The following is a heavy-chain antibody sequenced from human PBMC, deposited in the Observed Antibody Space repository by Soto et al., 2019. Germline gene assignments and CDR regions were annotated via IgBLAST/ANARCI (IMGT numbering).Heavy chain of an antibody. J-gene: IGHJ6*02. CDR1: GGSFETFI. D-gene: IGHD3-16*01. CDR3: ERHGTYDSARSGMDV. V-gene: IGHV1-69*01. CDR2: VVPILGTP. Sequence: QVQLVQSGAEVKEPGSSVKVSCEASGGSFETFIMNWVRQTPGRGLEWMGGVVPILGTPTYAERFKGKVKVPATRSAGTTQMEVTSLRSEDSGIYYCERHGTYDSARSGMDVWGQGTTVIVSS.